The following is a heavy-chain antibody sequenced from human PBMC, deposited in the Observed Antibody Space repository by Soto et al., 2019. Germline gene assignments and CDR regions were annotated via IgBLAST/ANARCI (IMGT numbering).Heavy chain of an antibody. D-gene: IGHD4-17*01. J-gene: IGHJ4*02. CDR1: GFTFSSYG. CDR2: IWYDGSNK. CDR3: ARRNLHGHDYGAFDY. V-gene: IGHV3-33*01. Sequence: GGSLRLSCAASGFTFSSYGMHWVRQAPGKGLEWVAVIWYDGSNKYYADSVKGRFTISRDNSKNTLYLQMNSLRAEDTAVYYCARRNLHGHDYGAFDYWGQGTLVTVSS.